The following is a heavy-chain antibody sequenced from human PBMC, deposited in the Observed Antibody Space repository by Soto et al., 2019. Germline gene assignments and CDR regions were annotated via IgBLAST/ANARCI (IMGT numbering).Heavy chain of an antibody. J-gene: IGHJ5*02. Sequence: QTGGSLRLSCAASGFTFSSYGMHWVRQAPGKGLEWVANIKQDGSEKYYVDSVRGRFTISRDNAKNSLYLQMNSLRAEDTAVYYCARSMTAYNCFDPWGQGTLVTVSS. CDR1: GFTFSSYG. CDR2: IKQDGSEK. D-gene: IGHD2-21*01. CDR3: ARSMTAYNCFDP. V-gene: IGHV3-7*01.